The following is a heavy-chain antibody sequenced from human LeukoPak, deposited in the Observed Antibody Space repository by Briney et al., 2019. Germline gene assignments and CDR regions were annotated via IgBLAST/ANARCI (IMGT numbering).Heavy chain of an antibody. CDR3: ARDGIYSRNFDAFDI. J-gene: IGHJ3*02. V-gene: IGHV1-46*01. CDR1: GYTFTSYY. CDR2: INPSGGST. Sequence: ASVKVSCKASGYTFTSYYMHWVRQAPGQGLEWMGIINPSGGSTSYAQKFQGRVTMTRDTSISTAYMELSSLTSDDTAVYYCARDGIYSRNFDAFDIWGQGTMVTVSS. D-gene: IGHD6-13*01.